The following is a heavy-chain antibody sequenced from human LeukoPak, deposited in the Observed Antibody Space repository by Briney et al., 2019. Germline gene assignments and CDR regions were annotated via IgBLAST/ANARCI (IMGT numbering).Heavy chain of an antibody. D-gene: IGHD3-3*01. J-gene: IGHJ4*02. CDR2: INHSGST. V-gene: IGHV4-34*01. CDR1: GGSFSGYY. CDR3: ARDPSNDFWSGYFDY. Sequence: SETLSLTCAVYGGSFSGYYWSWIRQPPGKGLEWIGKINHSGSTNYNPSLKSRVTMSVDTSKNQFSLKLSSVTAADTAVYYCARDPSNDFWSGYFDYWGQGTLVTVSS.